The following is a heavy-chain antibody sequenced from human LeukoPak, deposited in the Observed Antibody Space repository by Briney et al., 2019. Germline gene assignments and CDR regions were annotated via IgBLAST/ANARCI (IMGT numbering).Heavy chain of an antibody. CDR3: AKRPLKTYHVPATALPFDY. CDR2: ISSSATYT. Sequence: PSGGSLRLSCAASGFTFSSYGMSWVRQAPGKGLEWVAGISSSATYTYYADSVRGRFTISRDNSKNTLYLQMKSLRAEDTAIYYCAKRPLKTYHVPATALPFDYWGQGTLVTVSS. J-gene: IGHJ4*02. D-gene: IGHD2-2*01. CDR1: GFTFSSYG. V-gene: IGHV3-23*01.